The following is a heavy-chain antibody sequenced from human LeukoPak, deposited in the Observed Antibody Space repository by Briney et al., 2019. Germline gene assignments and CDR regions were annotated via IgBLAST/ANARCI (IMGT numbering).Heavy chain of an antibody. CDR1: GFTFSSYG. CDR2: IRYDGSNK. CDR3: AKDQWLVRRSYFDY. Sequence: GGSLRLSCAASGFTFSSYGMNWVRQAPGKGLEWRAFIRYDGSNKYYADSVKVRFPISSDNSKNTLYLQMNSLRAGDTAVYYCAKDQWLVRRSYFDYWGQGTLVTVSS. V-gene: IGHV3-30*02. J-gene: IGHJ4*02. D-gene: IGHD6-19*01.